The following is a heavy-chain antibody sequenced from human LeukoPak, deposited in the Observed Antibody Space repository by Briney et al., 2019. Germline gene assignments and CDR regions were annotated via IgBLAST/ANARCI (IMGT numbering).Heavy chain of an antibody. CDR2: IYPGDSDT. V-gene: IGHV5-51*01. D-gene: IGHD3-22*01. CDR3: ARRPTPSSGYFRDAFDI. J-gene: IGHJ3*02. Sequence: GESLKISCKGSGYSFTSYWIGWVRQMPGKGLEWMGIIYPGDSDTRYSPSFQGQVTISADKSIGTAYLQWSSLKASDTAMCYCARRPTPSSGYFRDAFDIWGQGTMVTVSS. CDR1: GYSFTSYW.